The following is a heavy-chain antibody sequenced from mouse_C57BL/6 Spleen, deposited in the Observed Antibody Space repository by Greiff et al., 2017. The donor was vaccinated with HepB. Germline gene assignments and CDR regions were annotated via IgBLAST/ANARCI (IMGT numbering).Heavy chain of an antibody. CDR1: GFTFSSYG. D-gene: IGHD2-3*01. J-gene: IGHJ2*01. Sequence: EVQGVESGGDLVKPGGSLKLSCAASGFTFSSYGMSWVRQTPDKRLEWVATISSGGSYTYYPDSVKGRFTISRDNAKNTLYLQMSSLKSEDTAMYYCARLYDGYPYYFDYWGQGTTLTVSS. CDR2: ISSGGSYT. V-gene: IGHV5-6*01. CDR3: ARLYDGYPYYFDY.